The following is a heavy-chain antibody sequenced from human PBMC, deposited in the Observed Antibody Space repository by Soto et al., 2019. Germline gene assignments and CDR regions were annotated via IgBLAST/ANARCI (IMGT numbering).Heavy chain of an antibody. D-gene: IGHD2-8*02. Sequence: QVQLVESGGGVVQPGRSLRLSCAVSGFSVSTYGMHWVRQAPGKGLEWVAVISRDGGTKYYADSVKGRFTISRDNSRNPLFLEMNSLRGDDMGVYYCTGEVASGYWGQGTLVTVSS. V-gene: IGHV3-30*03. CDR2: ISRDGGTK. J-gene: IGHJ4*02. CDR1: GFSVSTYG. CDR3: TGEVASGY.